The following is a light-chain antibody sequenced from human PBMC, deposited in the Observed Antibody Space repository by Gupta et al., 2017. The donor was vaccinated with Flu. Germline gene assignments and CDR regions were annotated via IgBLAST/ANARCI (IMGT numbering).Light chain of an antibody. CDR1: QSIRNW. V-gene: IGKV1-5*03. CDR2: MAS. J-gene: IGKJ2*01. Sequence: PSTLSASVGDRVSITCRASQSIRNWMAWYQQKPGKAPSLLIYMASTLESGVPERFSGSGSGTEFTLTISSLQPDDFATYYCQQYDNYSATFGQGTRLEI. CDR3: QQYDNYSAT.